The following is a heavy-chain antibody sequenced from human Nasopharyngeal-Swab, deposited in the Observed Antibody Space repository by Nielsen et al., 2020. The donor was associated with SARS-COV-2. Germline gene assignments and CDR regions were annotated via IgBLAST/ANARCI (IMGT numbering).Heavy chain of an antibody. J-gene: IGHJ6*03. Sequence: WIRQPPGKGLEWVGFIRSKAYGGTTEYAASVKGRFTISRDDSKSIAYLQINSLKTEDTAVYYCTRDRLAVTTYYYYYMDVWGKGTTVTVSS. D-gene: IGHD4-11*01. CDR2: IRSKAYGGTT. V-gene: IGHV3-49*02. CDR3: TRDRLAVTTYYYYYMDV.